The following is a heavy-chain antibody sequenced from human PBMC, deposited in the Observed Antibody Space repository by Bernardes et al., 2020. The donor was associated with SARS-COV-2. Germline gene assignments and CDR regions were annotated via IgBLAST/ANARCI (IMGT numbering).Heavy chain of an antibody. CDR2: INPNSGGT. Sequence: ASVKVSCKASGYTFTGYYMHWVRQAPGQGLEWMGWINPNSGGTNYAQTFQGWVTMTRDTSISTAYMELSRLRSDDTAVYYCARVYQRWLQLGAFDIWGQGTMVTVSS. V-gene: IGHV1-2*04. CDR1: GYTFTGYY. J-gene: IGHJ3*02. D-gene: IGHD5-12*01. CDR3: ARVYQRWLQLGAFDI.